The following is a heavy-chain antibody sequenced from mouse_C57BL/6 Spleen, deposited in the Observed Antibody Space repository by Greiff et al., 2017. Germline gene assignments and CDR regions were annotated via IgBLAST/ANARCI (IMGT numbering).Heavy chain of an antibody. CDR3: ARRDITTVVNPYFDV. CDR2: ISSGSSTI. CDR1: GFTFSDYG. J-gene: IGHJ1*03. Sequence: EVMLVESGGGLVKPGGSLKLSCAASGFTFSDYGMHWVRQAPEKGLEWVAYISSGSSTIYYADTVKGRFTISRDNAKNTLFLQMTSLRSEDTAMYYCARRDITTVVNPYFDVWGTGTTVTVSS. V-gene: IGHV5-17*01. D-gene: IGHD1-1*01.